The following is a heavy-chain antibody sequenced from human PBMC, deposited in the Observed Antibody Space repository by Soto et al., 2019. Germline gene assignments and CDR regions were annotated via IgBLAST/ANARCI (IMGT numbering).Heavy chain of an antibody. CDR3: ARSDCYGVCRVTWLDP. V-gene: IGHV4-4*02. J-gene: IGHJ5*02. Sequence: QVQLQESGPGLVKPSGTLSLTCAVSCGSISSDDWWTWVRQTPWKCLDWIGEIYHSGTTNYNPSLMSRVTIAVDKAKSQFSLRLDSVTAADTAVYYCARSDCYGVCRVTWLDPWGQGILVTVSS. D-gene: IGHD2-21*02. CDR2: IYHSGTT. CDR1: CGSISSDDW.